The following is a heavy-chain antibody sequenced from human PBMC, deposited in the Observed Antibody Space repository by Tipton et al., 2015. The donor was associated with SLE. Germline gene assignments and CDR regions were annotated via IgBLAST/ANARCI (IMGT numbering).Heavy chain of an antibody. J-gene: IGHJ4*02. V-gene: IGHV4-39*01. CDR2: IYYSGSA. Sequence: TLSLTCTVSGGSISRGPYHWGWLRQTPGKGVEWIVNIYYSGSAYYSPSLKSRVTISVDTSKTQFSLRLSSVTAADTAIYFCARHEVSVTGTKGFDSWGQGTQVTVSS. D-gene: IGHD1-1*01. CDR3: ARHEVSVTGTKGFDS. CDR1: GGSISRGPYH.